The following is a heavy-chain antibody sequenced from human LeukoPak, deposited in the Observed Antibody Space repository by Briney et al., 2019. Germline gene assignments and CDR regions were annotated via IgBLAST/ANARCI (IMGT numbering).Heavy chain of an antibody. D-gene: IGHD1-26*01. CDR2: ISYDGTNK. Sequence: PGGSLRLSCAASGVTFSSYDMHWVCQAPGKGLEWVAVISYDGTNKYYADFVKGRFTMSRDNSKNTVYLQMNSLTTEDTAVYYCARENTRRIDYWGQGTLVTVSS. V-gene: IGHV3-30-3*01. CDR1: GVTFSSYD. CDR3: ARENTRRIDY. J-gene: IGHJ4*02.